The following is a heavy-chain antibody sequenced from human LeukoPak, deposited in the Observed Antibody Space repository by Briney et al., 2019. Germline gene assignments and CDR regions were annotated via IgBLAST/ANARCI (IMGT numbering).Heavy chain of an antibody. D-gene: IGHD2-2*01. CDR3: AMVVPAAMGAFDY. V-gene: IGHV1-2*02. CDR1: GYTFTGNY. CDR2: INPNSGGT. J-gene: IGHJ4*02. Sequence: ASVKVSCKASGYTFTGNYMHWVRQAPGQGLEWMGWINPNSGGTNYAQKFQGRVTMTRDTSISTAYMELSRLRSDDTAVYYCAMVVPAAMGAFDYWGQGTLVTVSS.